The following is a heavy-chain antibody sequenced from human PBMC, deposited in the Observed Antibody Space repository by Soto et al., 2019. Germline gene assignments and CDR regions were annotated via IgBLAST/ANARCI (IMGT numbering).Heavy chain of an antibody. CDR3: ARDLEVAVAGA. Sequence: QVQLVESGGGVVQPGRSLRLSCAASGFNFSSYAMHWVRQAPGKGLEWVAVISYDGSNKYYADSVKGRFTISRDNSKNTLYLQMNSLRAEDTAVYYWARDLEVAVAGAWGQGTLVTVSS. V-gene: IGHV3-30-3*01. D-gene: IGHD6-19*01. CDR2: ISYDGSNK. J-gene: IGHJ5*02. CDR1: GFNFSSYA.